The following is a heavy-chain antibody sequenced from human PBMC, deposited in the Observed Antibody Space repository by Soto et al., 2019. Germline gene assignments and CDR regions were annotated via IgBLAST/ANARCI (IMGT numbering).Heavy chain of an antibody. J-gene: IGHJ3*01. CDR1: GYSFTGYG. CDR2: ITTYNGDT. V-gene: IGHV1-18*04. CDR3: ARGRGYSLIPVVDDAVDV. D-gene: IGHD5-12*01. Sequence: QVQLVQSGGEVKKPGASVKVSCKASGYSFTGYGINWVRHAPGQGPEWLGRITTYNGDTNYAQNFQGRLTMTTDTSTGTTYMELRSLRSDDTAVYYCARGRGYSLIPVVDDAVDVWGQGTLVTVSS.